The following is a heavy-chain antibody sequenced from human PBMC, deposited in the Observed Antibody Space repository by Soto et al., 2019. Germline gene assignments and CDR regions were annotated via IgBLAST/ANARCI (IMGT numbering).Heavy chain of an antibody. D-gene: IGHD3-10*01. CDR1: GFTFSTYA. V-gene: IGHV3-23*01. CDR2: ISDSGGST. J-gene: IGHJ4*02. Sequence: EVHLLESGGGLVQPGGSLRLSCAASGFTFSTYAMSWVRQAPGKGLEWVSTISDSGGSTYYAAPVKGRFTISRDNSKYTLYLLMNRLSAEDTALYYCAKFHGSGTYYNFPAYWGQGTLVTVSS. CDR3: AKFHGSGTYYNFPAY.